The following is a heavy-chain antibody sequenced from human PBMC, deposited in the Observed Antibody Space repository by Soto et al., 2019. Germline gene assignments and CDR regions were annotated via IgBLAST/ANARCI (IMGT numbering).Heavy chain of an antibody. Sequence: EVQLVESGGGLVQPGGSLRLSCAASGFTVSIYWMKWVRQTPVKGLEWVANINQDGSEKNYVDSVRGRFTISRDNAKNSLYLQMSSLRAEDTAIHYCARGPGGSNDGTFNYWGQGALVTVSS. CDR3: ARGPGGSNDGTFNY. J-gene: IGHJ4*02. CDR2: INQDGSEK. V-gene: IGHV3-7*05. CDR1: GFTVSIYW. D-gene: IGHD2-15*01.